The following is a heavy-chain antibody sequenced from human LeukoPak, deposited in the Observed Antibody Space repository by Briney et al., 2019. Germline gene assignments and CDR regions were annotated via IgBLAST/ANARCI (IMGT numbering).Heavy chain of an antibody. CDR3: ARDLVVPAAIHAGWFDP. CDR2: IYTSGST. D-gene: IGHD2-2*01. V-gene: IGHV4-4*07. J-gene: IGHJ5*02. Sequence: ASATLSLTCTVSGGSISSYYWSWIRQPAGKGLEWIGRIYTSGSTNYNPSLKSRVTMSVDTSKNKFSLKLSSVTAADTAVYYCARDLVVPAAIHAGWFDPWGQGTLVTVSS. CDR1: GGSISSYY.